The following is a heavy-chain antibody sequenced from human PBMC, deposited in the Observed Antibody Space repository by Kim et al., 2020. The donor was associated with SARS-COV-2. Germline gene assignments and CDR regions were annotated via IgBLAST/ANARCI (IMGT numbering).Heavy chain of an antibody. J-gene: IGHJ3*02. CDR1: GGSISSYY. CDR3: ARHEAVLLWFGPGAFDI. CDR2: IYYSGST. D-gene: IGHD3-10*01. V-gene: IGHV4-59*08. Sequence: SETLSLTCTVSGGSISSYYWSWIRQPPGKGLEWIGYIYYSGSTNYNPSLMSRVTISVDTSKNQFSLKLSSVTAADTAVYYCARHEAVLLWFGPGAFDIWGQGTMVTVSS.